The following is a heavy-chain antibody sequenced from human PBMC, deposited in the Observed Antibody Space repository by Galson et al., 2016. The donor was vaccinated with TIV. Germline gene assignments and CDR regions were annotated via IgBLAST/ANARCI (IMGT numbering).Heavy chain of an antibody. J-gene: IGHJ5*02. CDR1: GYIFTTYA. D-gene: IGHD6-13*01. CDR2: INAGNGNT. V-gene: IGHV1-3*01. CDR3: SKEGLIAVTGPNWSDP. Sequence: SVKVSCKASGYIFTTYAIHWVRQAPGQRLEWMGWINAGNGNTKYSQTFQGRVTFTRDTSASTAYMELSSLRSAATAVYYYSKEGLIAVTGPNWSDPWGQGTLVTVSS.